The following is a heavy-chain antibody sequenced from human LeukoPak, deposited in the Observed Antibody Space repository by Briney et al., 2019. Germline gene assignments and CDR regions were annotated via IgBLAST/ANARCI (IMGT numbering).Heavy chain of an antibody. CDR2: MNPNSGNT. Sequence: ASVKVSCKASGYTFTSYDINWVPQATGQGLEWRGWMNPNSGNTGYAQKFQGRVTMTRNTSISTAYMELSSLRSEDTAVYYCARARYFGWTASYGMDVWGQGTTVTVS. J-gene: IGHJ6*02. CDR1: GYTFTSYD. V-gene: IGHV1-8*01. D-gene: IGHD3-9*01. CDR3: ARARYFGWTASYGMDV.